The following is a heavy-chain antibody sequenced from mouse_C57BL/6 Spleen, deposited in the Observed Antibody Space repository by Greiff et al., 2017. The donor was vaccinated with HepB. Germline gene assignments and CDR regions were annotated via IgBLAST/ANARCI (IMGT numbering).Heavy chain of an antibody. CDR1: GYTFTSYW. J-gene: IGHJ4*01. CDR2: IYPGSGST. V-gene: IGHV1-55*01. Sequence: QVQLQQPGAELVKPGASVKMSCKASGYTFTSYWITWVKQRPGQGLEWIGDIYPGSGSTNYNEKFKSKATLTVDTSSSTAYMQLSSLTSEDSSVYYCARFPLYHYGSSPYAMDYWGQGTSVTVSS. D-gene: IGHD1-1*01. CDR3: ARFPLYHYGSSPYAMDY.